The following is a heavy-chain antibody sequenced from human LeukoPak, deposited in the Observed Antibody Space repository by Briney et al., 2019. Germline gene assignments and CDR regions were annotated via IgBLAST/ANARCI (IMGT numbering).Heavy chain of an antibody. CDR1: GFTFDDYA. CDR2: ISWNSGSI. CDR3: AKDPDYGSGSYYKGYYFDY. V-gene: IGHV3-9*01. D-gene: IGHD3-10*01. J-gene: IGHJ4*02. Sequence: PGRSLRLSCAASGFTFDDYAMHWVRQAPGKGLEWVSGISWNSGSIGYADSVKGRFTISRDNAKNSLYLQMNSLRAEDTAVYYCAKDPDYGSGSYYKGYYFDYWGQGTLVTVSS.